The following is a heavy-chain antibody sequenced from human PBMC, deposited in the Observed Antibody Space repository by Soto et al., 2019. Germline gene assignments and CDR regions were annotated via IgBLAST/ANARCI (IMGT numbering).Heavy chain of an antibody. CDR2: ISGSGGST. CDR1: GFTFSSYA. V-gene: IGHV3-23*01. D-gene: IGHD5-12*01. Sequence: EVQLLESGGGLVQPGGSLRLSCAASGFTFSSYAMSWVRQAPGKGLEWVSAISGSGGSTYYADSVKGRFTISRDNSKNTLYLQMNSLRAEDTAVYYCATNSGYDLYYGMDVWCQGTTVTVSS. J-gene: IGHJ6*02. CDR3: ATNSGYDLYYGMDV.